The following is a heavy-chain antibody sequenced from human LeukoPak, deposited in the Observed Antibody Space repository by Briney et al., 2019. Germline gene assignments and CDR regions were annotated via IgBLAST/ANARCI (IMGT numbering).Heavy chain of an antibody. V-gene: IGHV4-31*03. CDR2: IYYSGST. Sequence: SQTLSLTCTVSGGSISSGGCYCTWIRQHPGKGLEWIGDIYYSGSTYYNPSLKSRVTISIDTSKNQFSLELRSVTAADTAVYYCARGGIFVVVPPGDYGMDVWGQGTTVTVS. CDR1: GGSISSGGCY. CDR3: ARGGIFVVVPPGDYGMDV. D-gene: IGHD3-3*02. J-gene: IGHJ6*02.